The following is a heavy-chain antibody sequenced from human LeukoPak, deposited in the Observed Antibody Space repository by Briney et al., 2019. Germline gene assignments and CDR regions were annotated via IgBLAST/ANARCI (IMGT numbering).Heavy chain of an antibody. J-gene: IGHJ2*01. V-gene: IGHV3-66*02. CDR2: IYSGGST. CDR3: AREAPYSSVPNWYFDL. D-gene: IGHD2-15*01. Sequence: GGSLRLSCAASGFTVSSNYMSWVRQAPGKGLEWVSVIYSGGSTYYADSVKGRFTISRDNSKNTLYLQMNSLRAEDTAVYYCAREAPYSSVPNWYFDLWGRGTLVTVSS. CDR1: GFTVSSNY.